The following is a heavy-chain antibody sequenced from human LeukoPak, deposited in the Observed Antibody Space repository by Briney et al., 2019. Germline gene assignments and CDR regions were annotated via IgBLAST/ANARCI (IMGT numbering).Heavy chain of an antibody. V-gene: IGHV3-48*01. CDR1: GFTFSSYG. J-gene: IGHJ4*02. Sequence: GGSLRLSCAASGFTFSSYGMTWVRQAPGKGPEWVSYISSSGSAIFYADSVRGRFTISRDKAKNSLYLQMNSLRAEDTAVYYCAKDRGRTWVQVANWGQGTLVTVSS. CDR3: AKDRGRTWVQVAN. D-gene: IGHD2-15*01. CDR2: ISSSGSAI.